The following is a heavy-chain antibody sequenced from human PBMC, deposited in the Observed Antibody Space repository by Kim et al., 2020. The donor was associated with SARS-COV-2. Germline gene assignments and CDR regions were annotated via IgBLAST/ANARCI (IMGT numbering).Heavy chain of an antibody. Sequence: NTGNPTYAQGFTGRLVFSLDTSLNTAYLQISSPKAEDTAVYYCARTKGADYWGQGTLVTVSS. CDR3: ARTKGADY. D-gene: IGHD3-3*01. V-gene: IGHV7-4-1*02. J-gene: IGHJ4*02. CDR2: NTGNP.